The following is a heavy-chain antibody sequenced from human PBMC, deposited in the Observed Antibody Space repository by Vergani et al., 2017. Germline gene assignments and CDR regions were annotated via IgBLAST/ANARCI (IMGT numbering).Heavy chain of an antibody. Sequence: QVQLQESGPGLVKPSQTLSLTCTVSGGSISSGSYYWSWIRQPAGKGLEWIGRIYTSGSTNYNPSLKSRVTISVDTSKNQFSLKLSSVTAADTAVYYCARDRVVRGVIMGNYYYYGMDVWGQGTTVTVSS. D-gene: IGHD3-10*01. J-gene: IGHJ6*02. CDR1: GGSISSGSYY. CDR3: ARDRVVRGVIMGNYYYYGMDV. V-gene: IGHV4-61*02. CDR2: IYTSGST.